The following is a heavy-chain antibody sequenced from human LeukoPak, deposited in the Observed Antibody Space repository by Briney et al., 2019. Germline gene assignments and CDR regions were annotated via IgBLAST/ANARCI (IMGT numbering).Heavy chain of an antibody. CDR1: GGTISSGSYY. J-gene: IGHJ3*02. CDR2: IYSSGSN. CDR3: ARGIEALYSSGWGDAFDI. V-gene: IGHV4-61*02. Sequence: SQTLSLTCTVSGGTISSGSYYWSWIRQPAGKGLEWIGRIYSSGSNNYHPSLKSRVTISVDTSKNQCSLKLSSVTAADTAVYYCARGIEALYSSGWGDAFDIWGQGTMVTVSS. D-gene: IGHD6-19*01.